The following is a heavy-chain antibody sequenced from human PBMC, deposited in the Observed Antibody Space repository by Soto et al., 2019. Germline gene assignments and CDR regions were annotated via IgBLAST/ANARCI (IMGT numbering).Heavy chain of an antibody. CDR2: ISYDGSSK. D-gene: IGHD6-19*01. J-gene: IGHJ6*02. Sequence: QVQLVESGGGVVQRGRSLRLSCAASGFTFSSYGMHWVRQAPGKGLEWVAVISYDGSSKYYADSVKGRFTIARDNSKNTLFLHMSSLRAEDTAVYYCVKDGSSGWPYYYGLDVWGQGTSVTVSS. V-gene: IGHV3-30*18. CDR3: VKDGSSGWPYYYGLDV. CDR1: GFTFSSYG.